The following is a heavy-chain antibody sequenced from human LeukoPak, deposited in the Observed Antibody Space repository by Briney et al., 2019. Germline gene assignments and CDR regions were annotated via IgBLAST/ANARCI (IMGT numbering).Heavy chain of an antibody. J-gene: IGHJ4*02. D-gene: IGHD6-13*01. CDR1: GGTFSGYF. CDR3: ARDSPGSIDY. Sequence: PSETLSLTCAVYGGTFSGYFWGWVRQPPGQGLQWIGEINHERSTNYNPSLKSRVTISVDTSKNQFSLKLSSVTAADTAVYYCARDSPGSIDYWGQGTLVTVSS. V-gene: IGHV4-34*01. CDR2: INHERST.